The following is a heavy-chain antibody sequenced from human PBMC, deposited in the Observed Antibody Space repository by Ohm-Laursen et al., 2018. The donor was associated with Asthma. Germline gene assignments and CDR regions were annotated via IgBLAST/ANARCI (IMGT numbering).Heavy chain of an antibody. V-gene: IGHV3-9*01. D-gene: IGHD7-27*01. Sequence: SLRLSCAASGFTFDDYAMHWVRQAPGKGLEWVSGISWNSGSIGYADSVKGRFTISRDNAKNSLYLQMNSLRAEDTALYYCATTLGMGYYFDYWGQGTLVTVS. CDR3: ATTLGMGYYFDY. CDR2: ISWNSGSI. J-gene: IGHJ4*02. CDR1: GFTFDDYA.